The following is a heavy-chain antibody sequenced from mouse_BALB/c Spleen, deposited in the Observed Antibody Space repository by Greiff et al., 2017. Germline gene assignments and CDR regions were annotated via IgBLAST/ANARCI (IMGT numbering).Heavy chain of an antibody. CDR2: IDPSDSYT. Sequence: QVQLQQPGAELVKPGASVKMSCKASGYTFTSYWMHWVKQRPGQGLEWIGVIDPSDSYTSYNQKFKGKATLTVDTSSSTAYMQLSSLTSEDSAVYYCTRSVRLRGWFAYGGQGTLVTVSA. CDR3: TRSVRLRGWFAY. D-gene: IGHD1-2*01. J-gene: IGHJ3*01. V-gene: IGHV1S127*01. CDR1: GYTFTSYW.